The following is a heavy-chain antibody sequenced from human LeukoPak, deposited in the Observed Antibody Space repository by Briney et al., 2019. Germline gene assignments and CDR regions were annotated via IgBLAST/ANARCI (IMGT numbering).Heavy chain of an antibody. Sequence: SETLSLTCTVSGGSISSYYWSWIRQPPGKGLEWIGYIYYSGSTNYNPSLKSRVTISVDTSKNQFSLKLSSVTAADTAVYYCARCGTPPYWFDYWGQGTLVTVSS. CDR2: IYYSGST. V-gene: IGHV4-59*01. CDR1: GGSISSYY. D-gene: IGHD2-15*01. J-gene: IGHJ4*02. CDR3: ARCGTPPYWFDY.